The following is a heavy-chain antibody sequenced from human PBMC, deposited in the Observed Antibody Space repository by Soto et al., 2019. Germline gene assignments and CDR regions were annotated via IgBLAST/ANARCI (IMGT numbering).Heavy chain of an antibody. V-gene: IGHV1-46*01. CDR1: GYTFSSYY. CDR2: INSCGGST. Sequence: GASVKVSFKASGYTFSSYYMHCVRRSAGQGIEWMGIINSCGGSTRYVQWFQGRVTMTRDTSTSSVYMELSSLRSEDTAVYYCARAPQESFYYYYYGMDVWGQGTTVTVSS. CDR3: ARAPQESFYYYYYGMDV. J-gene: IGHJ6*02.